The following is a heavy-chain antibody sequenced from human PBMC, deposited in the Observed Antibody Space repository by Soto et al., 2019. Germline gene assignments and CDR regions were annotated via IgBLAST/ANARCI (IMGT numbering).Heavy chain of an antibody. D-gene: IGHD6-25*01. CDR2: TYYRSKWYN. Sequence: SQTLSLTCAISGDGVSSNSAAWNWIRQSPSRGLEWLGRTYYRSKWYNDYAVSVKSRITINPDTSKNQFSLQLNSVTPEDTAVYYCARAPLLPRIAAADYWGQGTLVTVSS. CDR1: GDGVSSNSAA. J-gene: IGHJ4*02. CDR3: ARAPLLPRIAAADY. V-gene: IGHV6-1*01.